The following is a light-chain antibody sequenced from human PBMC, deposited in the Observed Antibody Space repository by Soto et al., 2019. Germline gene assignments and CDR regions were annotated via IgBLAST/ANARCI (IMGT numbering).Light chain of an antibody. CDR3: QQRFSWPPT. CDR2: DTS. CDR1: QSVSRY. V-gene: IGKV3-11*01. J-gene: IGKJ4*01. Sequence: EIGLTQSLATLSLSPGDRATLSCRASQSVSRYLAWYQQKPGQAPRLLIHDTSTRATGLPDTFSGSGSGTEFTLTISSLEPEDSAMYYCQQRFSWPPTFGGGTHVEIK.